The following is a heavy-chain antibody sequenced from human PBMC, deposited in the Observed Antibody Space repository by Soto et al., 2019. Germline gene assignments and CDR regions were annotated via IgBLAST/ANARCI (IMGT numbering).Heavy chain of an antibody. D-gene: IGHD6-19*01. CDR1: GDSIINYF. CDR3: ARGPPSGWYVKDY. V-gene: IGHV4-59*01. J-gene: IGHJ4*02. CDR2: IYYSGST. Sequence: PSETLSLTSTVSGDSIINYFWSWVRQPPGKGLEWIGYIYYSGSTNYNPSLKSRVTMSVDTSKNQFSLKLTSVTAADTAVYYCARGPPSGWYVKDYWGQGTLVTVSS.